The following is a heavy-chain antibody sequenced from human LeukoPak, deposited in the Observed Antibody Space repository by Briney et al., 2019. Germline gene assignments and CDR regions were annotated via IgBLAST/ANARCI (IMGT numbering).Heavy chain of an antibody. CDR1: GGSFSGYY. CDR2: INHSGST. Sequence: PSETLSLTCAVYGGSFSGYYWSWIRQPPGKGLEWIGEINHSGSTNYNPSLKSRVTISIDTSKNQFSLKLSSVTAADTAVYYCARDNPIYCGGDCYPGFWFDPWGQGTLVTVSS. V-gene: IGHV4-34*01. CDR3: ARDNPIYCGGDCYPGFWFDP. J-gene: IGHJ5*02. D-gene: IGHD2-21*02.